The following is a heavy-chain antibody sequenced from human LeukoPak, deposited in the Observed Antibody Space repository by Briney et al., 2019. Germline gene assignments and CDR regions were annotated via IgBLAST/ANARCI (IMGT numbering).Heavy chain of an antibody. D-gene: IGHD5-18*01. CDR1: GYTFTSYY. Sequence: ASVKVSCKASGYTFTSYYMHWVRQAPGQGLEWMGIINPSGGSTSYAQKFQGRVTMTRDTSTSTVYMELSSLRSEDTAVCYCARGSRGYSYGSPDDYWGQGTLVTVSS. V-gene: IGHV1-46*01. CDR2: INPSGGST. CDR3: ARGSRGYSYGSPDDY. J-gene: IGHJ4*02.